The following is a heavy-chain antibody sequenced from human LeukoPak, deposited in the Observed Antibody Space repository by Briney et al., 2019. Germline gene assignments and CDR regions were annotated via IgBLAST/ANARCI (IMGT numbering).Heavy chain of an antibody. J-gene: IGHJ6*03. V-gene: IGHV4-34*01. Sequence: SETLSLTCAVYGGSFSTYYWSWIRQPPGKGLEWIGEINDSGRTNYNPSLMNRATVSVGTTTKQSSLRLTSVPATHTAVYYCGRRWNYGRNYYIDVWGKGATVSVSS. D-gene: IGHD1-7*01. CDR2: INDSGRT. CDR1: GGSFSTYY. CDR3: GRRWNYGRNYYIDV.